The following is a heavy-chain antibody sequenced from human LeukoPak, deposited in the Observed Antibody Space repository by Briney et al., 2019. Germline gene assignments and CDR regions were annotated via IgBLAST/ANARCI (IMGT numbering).Heavy chain of an antibody. Sequence: GGSLRLSCAASGFTFDDYAMHWVRQAPGKGLEWVSGISWNSGSIGYADSVKGRFTISRDNAKNSLYLQMNSLRAEDMALYYCAKLPIAVPGTDPLDAFDIWGQGTMVTVSS. J-gene: IGHJ3*02. CDR2: ISWNSGSI. CDR3: AKLPIAVPGTDPLDAFDI. CDR1: GFTFDDYA. V-gene: IGHV3-9*03. D-gene: IGHD6-19*01.